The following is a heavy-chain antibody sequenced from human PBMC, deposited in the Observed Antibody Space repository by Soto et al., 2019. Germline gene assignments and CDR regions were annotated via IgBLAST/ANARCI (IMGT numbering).Heavy chain of an antibody. CDR2: IWYDGSNK. CDR3: VRGGVSARPDI. CDR1: GFSFSDNA. D-gene: IGHD6-6*01. J-gene: IGHJ1*01. V-gene: IGHV3-33*03. Sequence: QVQLVESGGGVVQPGRSLRLSCAASGFSFSDNAMHWVRQTPGKGLEWVAIIWYDGSNKYYGDSVKGRFTISRDNSKNMVYLQMNSLRVEDTAVYYCVRGGVSARPDIWGQGTLVILSS.